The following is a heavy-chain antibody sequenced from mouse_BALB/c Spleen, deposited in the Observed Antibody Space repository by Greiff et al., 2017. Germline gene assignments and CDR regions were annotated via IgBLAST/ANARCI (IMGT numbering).Heavy chain of an antibody. Sequence: EVQRVESGGGLVKLGGSLKLSCAASGFTFSSYYMSWVRQTPEKRLELVAAINSNGGSTYYPDTVKGRFTISRDNAKNTLYLQMSSLKSEDTALYYYARQIFYGNSAMDYWGQGTSVTVSS. CDR1: GFTFSSYY. CDR2: INSNGGST. V-gene: IGHV5-6-2*01. CDR3: ARQIFYGNSAMDY. J-gene: IGHJ4*01. D-gene: IGHD2-1*01.